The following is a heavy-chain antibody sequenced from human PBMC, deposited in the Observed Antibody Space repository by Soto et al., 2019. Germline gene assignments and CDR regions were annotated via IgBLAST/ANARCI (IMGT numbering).Heavy chain of an antibody. D-gene: IGHD6-13*01. V-gene: IGHV5-51*01. J-gene: IGHJ6*02. CDR3: ARHGIAAAYTYYYYGMDV. CDR2: IDPGDSDT. CDR1: GYSFTSYW. Sequence: GESLKISCKGSGYSFTSYWIGWVRQMPGKGLEWMGIIDPGDSDTRYSPSFQGQVTISADKSISTAYRQWSSLKASDTAMYYCARHGIAAAYTYYYYGMDVWGQGTTVTVSS.